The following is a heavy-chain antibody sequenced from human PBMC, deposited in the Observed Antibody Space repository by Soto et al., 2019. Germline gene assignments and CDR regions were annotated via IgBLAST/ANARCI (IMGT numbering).Heavy chain of an antibody. CDR2: IIPNFDTP. CDR3: ARPYYDSSGYYLWDFDY. V-gene: IGHV1-69*06. CDR1: GDSFNTFA. D-gene: IGHD3-22*01. J-gene: IGHJ4*02. Sequence: QVQLVQSGAEVKKPGSSVKLSCKASGDSFNTFAVTWVRQAPGQGLEWMGGIIPNFDTPNYAQKFQGRVTIIEDKSTSTPYMELSSLRSEDTAVYYCARPYYDSSGYYLWDFDYWGQGTLVTVSS.